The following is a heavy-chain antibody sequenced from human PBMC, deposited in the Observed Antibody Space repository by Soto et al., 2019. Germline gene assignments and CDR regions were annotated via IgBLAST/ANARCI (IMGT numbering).Heavy chain of an antibody. D-gene: IGHD3-22*01. CDR3: AHRPEAHLTPHTADAYYYDSSGYYAYFDL. CDR1: GFSLSTSGVG. V-gene: IGHV2-5*02. Sequence: QITLKESGPTLVKPTQTLTLTCTFSGFSLSTSGVGVGWIRQPPGKALEWLALIYWDDDKRYSPSLKSRLTITKDTSKNQVVLTMTNMDPVDTATYYCAHRPEAHLTPHTADAYYYDSSGYYAYFDLWGRGTLVTVSS. J-gene: IGHJ2*01. CDR2: IYWDDDK.